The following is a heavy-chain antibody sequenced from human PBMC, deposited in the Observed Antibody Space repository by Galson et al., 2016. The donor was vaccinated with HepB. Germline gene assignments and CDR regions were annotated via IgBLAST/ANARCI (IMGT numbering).Heavy chain of an antibody. CDR2: IDHSGKT. V-gene: IGHV4-59*11. Sequence: ETLSLTCSVSGASIYNHYWSWVRQVPGMGPEWIGCIDHSGKTVYDLSFQSRVTMSVDTSRNQFSLRLSSVTAADTAVYFCGRDLNLDGNYYYGIDVWGRGTTVTVSS. D-gene: IGHD3/OR15-3a*01. J-gene: IGHJ6*04. CDR1: GASIYNHY. CDR3: GRDLNLDGNYYYGIDV.